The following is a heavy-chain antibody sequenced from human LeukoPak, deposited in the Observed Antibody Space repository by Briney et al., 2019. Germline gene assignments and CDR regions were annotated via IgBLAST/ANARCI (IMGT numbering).Heavy chain of an antibody. V-gene: IGHV3-30*18. CDR3: AKEVGKVLVFKRGGYYFDY. CDR1: GFTFSSYV. CDR2: ISYDGSNK. D-gene: IGHD3-22*01. Sequence: GGSLRLSCAASGFTFSSYVIHWVRQAPGKGLEWVAIISYDGSNKYYADSVKGRFTISRDNSKNTLYLQMNSLRVEDTAVYYCAKEVGKVLVFKRGGYYFDYWGQGTLVTVSS. J-gene: IGHJ4*02.